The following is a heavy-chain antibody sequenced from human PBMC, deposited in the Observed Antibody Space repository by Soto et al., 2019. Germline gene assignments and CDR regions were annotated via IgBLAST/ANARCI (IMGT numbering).Heavy chain of an antibody. Sequence: GGSLRLSCAASGFTFSSYAMSWVRQAPGKGLEWVSAISGSGGSTYYADSVKGRFTISRDNSKNTLYLQMNSLRAEDTAVYYCAKDFWARIAVAGTAGFDYWGQGTLVTVSS. D-gene: IGHD6-19*01. CDR1: GFTFSSYA. J-gene: IGHJ4*02. V-gene: IGHV3-23*01. CDR3: AKDFWARIAVAGTAGFDY. CDR2: ISGSGGST.